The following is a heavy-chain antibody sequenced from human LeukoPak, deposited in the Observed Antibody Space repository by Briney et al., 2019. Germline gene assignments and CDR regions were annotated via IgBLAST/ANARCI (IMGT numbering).Heavy chain of an antibody. Sequence: GGSLRLACAASGFTFSDYYMSWIRQAPGKGLEWISYISSSSNYTNYADSVKGRFAISRDNAKKSMYLQMNSLRAEDTAVYYCARDTKRFQKYYFDYWGQGTLVTVSS. CDR2: ISSSSNYT. D-gene: IGHD3-3*01. CDR1: GFTFSDYY. V-gene: IGHV3-11*06. CDR3: ARDTKRFQKYYFDY. J-gene: IGHJ4*02.